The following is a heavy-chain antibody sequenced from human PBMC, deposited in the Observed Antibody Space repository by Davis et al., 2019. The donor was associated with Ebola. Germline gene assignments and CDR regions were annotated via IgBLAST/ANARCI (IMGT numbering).Heavy chain of an antibody. J-gene: IGHJ6*02. V-gene: IGHV5-51*01. CDR2: IYPGDSDT. Sequence: GESLKISCKGSGYSFPKYWIGWVRQIPGKGLEWMGIIYPGDSDTRYSPSFQGQVTISADESISTAYLQWSSLKASDSAMYYCVRHDSGSFNHFYGMDVWGQGTTVTVFS. CDR3: VRHDSGSFNHFYGMDV. CDR1: GYSFPKYW. D-gene: IGHD3-10*01.